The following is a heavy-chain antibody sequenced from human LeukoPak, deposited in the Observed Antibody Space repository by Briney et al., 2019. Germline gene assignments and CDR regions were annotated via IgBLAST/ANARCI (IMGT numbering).Heavy chain of an antibody. D-gene: IGHD6-13*01. CDR1: GDSVSSNSAA. V-gene: IGHV6-1*01. CDR3: ARDPGSSSWTWWDY. CDR2: TFYRSQWYK. Sequence: SQTLSLTCAISGDSVSSNSAAWNWIRQSPSRGLEWLGRTFYRSQWYKDSAVSMKSRITITPDTSKNQFSLQLNSMTPEDTAIYYCARDPGSSSWTWWDYWGQGTLVTVS. J-gene: IGHJ4*02.